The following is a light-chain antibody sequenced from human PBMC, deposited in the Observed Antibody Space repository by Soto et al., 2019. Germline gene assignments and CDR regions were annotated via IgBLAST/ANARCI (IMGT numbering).Light chain of an antibody. CDR2: EVS. Sequence: QSALTQPASVSGSPGQSITISCTGTSSDVGSYNFVSWYQHHPGKAPKLIIYEVSNRPSGVSNRFSGSKSGNTASLTISGLQADDEADYYCGSWDSSLSAYVFGTGTKVTVL. CDR1: SSDVGSYNF. CDR3: GSWDSSLSAYV. J-gene: IGLJ1*01. V-gene: IGLV2-14*01.